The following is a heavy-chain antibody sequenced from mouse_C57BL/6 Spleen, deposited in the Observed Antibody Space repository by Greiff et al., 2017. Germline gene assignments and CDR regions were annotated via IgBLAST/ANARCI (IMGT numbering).Heavy chain of an antibody. CDR2: IWSGGST. CDR3: AIPYYSNYEGFAY. Sequence: VKPQESGPGLVQPSQSLSITCTVSGFSLTSYGVHWVRQSPGKGLEWLGVIWSGGSTDYNAAFISRLSISKDNSKSQVFFKMNSLQADDTAIYYCAIPYYSNYEGFAYWGQGTLVTVSA. J-gene: IGHJ3*01. V-gene: IGHV2-2*01. CDR1: GFSLTSYG. D-gene: IGHD2-5*01.